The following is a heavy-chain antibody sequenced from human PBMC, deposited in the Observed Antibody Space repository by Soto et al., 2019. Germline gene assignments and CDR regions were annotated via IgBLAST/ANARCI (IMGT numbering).Heavy chain of an antibody. CDR1: GGTFSSYA. CDR3: ARDYINRGYRESYYYYGMDV. Sequence: SVKVSCKASGGTFSSYAISWVRQAPGQGLEWMGGIIPIFGTANYAQKFQGRVTITADESTSTAYLELSSLRSEDTAVYYCARDYINRGYRESYYYYGMDVWGQGTTVTVSS. V-gene: IGHV1-69*13. CDR2: IIPIFGTA. J-gene: IGHJ6*02. D-gene: IGHD5-18*01.